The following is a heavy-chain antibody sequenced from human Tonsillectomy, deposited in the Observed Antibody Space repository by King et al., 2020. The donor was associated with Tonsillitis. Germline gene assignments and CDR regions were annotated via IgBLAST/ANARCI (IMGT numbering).Heavy chain of an antibody. CDR2: ISYDGSNK. V-gene: IGHV3-30*06. CDR3: AKGRLLFPPCEN. Sequence: QVQLVESGGGVVQPGRSRRLSCAASGFTFSSYGMHWVRQAPGKGLEWVAVISYDGSNKDYADSVKGRFTISRDNSKKTLYLQMNSLRAEDTAVYYCAKGRLLFPPCENWGPGTLAT. D-gene: IGHD2-21*02. J-gene: IGHJ4*02. CDR1: GFTFSSYG.